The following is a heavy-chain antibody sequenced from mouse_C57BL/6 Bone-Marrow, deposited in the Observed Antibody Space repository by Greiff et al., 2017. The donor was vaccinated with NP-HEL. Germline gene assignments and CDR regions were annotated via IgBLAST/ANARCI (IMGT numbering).Heavy chain of an antibody. V-gene: IGHV1-5*01. J-gene: IGHJ3*01. CDR1: GYTFTSYW. CDR2: IYPGNSDT. D-gene: IGHD1-1*01. CDR3: TRDYYYGSSWFAY. Sequence: EVQLQQSGTVLARPGASVKMSCKTSGYTFTSYWMHWVKQRPGQGLEWIGAIYPGNSDTSYNQKFKGKAKLTAVTSASTAYMELSSLTNEDSAVYYCTRDYYYGSSWFAYWGQGTLVTVSA.